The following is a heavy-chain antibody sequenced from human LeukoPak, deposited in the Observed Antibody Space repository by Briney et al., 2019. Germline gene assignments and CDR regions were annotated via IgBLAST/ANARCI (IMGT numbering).Heavy chain of an antibody. D-gene: IGHD3-3*01. CDR3: AKDRSSYYDFWSGYEGLDY. J-gene: IGHJ4*02. CDR2: IWYDGSNK. Sequence: PGRSLRLSCAAFGFTFSSYGMHWVRQAPGKGLEWVAVIWYDGSNKYYADSVKGRFTISRDNSKNTLYLQMNSLRAEDTAVYYCAKDRSSYYDFWSGYEGLDYWGQGTLVTVSS. CDR1: GFTFSSYG. V-gene: IGHV3-33*06.